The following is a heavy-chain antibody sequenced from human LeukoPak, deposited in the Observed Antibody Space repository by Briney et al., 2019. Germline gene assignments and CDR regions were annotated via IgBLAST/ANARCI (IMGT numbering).Heavy chain of an antibody. CDR1: GGTFSSYA. Sequence: GASVKVSCKTSGGTFSSYAISWVRQAPGQGLEWMGGIIPIFGTANYAQKFQGRVTITADESTSTAYMELSSLRSEDTAVYYCAGDLVPYYYDSSGYYHAFDYWGQGTLVTVSS. D-gene: IGHD3-22*01. CDR3: AGDLVPYYYDSSGYYHAFDY. V-gene: IGHV1-69*13. J-gene: IGHJ4*02. CDR2: IIPIFGTA.